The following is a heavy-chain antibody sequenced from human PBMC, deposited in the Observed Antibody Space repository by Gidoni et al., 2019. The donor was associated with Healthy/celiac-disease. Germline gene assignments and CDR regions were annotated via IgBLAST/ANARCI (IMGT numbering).Heavy chain of an antibody. J-gene: IGHJ5*02. CDR1: GFTFSGSA. CDR3: TRRTDRLGWFDP. CDR2: IRSKANSYAT. V-gene: IGHV3-73*01. Sequence: EVQLVESGGGLVQPGGSLKLSCAASGFTFSGSAMHWVRQASGKGLEWVGRIRSKANSYATAYAASVKGRFTISRDDSKNTAYLQMNSLKTEDTAVYYCTRRTDRLGWFDPWGQGTLVTVSS. D-gene: IGHD4-17*01.